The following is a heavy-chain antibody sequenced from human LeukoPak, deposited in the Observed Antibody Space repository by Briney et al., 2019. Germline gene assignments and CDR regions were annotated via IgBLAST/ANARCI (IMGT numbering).Heavy chain of an antibody. Sequence: GGSLRLSCAASGFTFSSYAMHWVRQAPGKGLEWVAVISYDGSNKYYADSVKGRFTISRDNSKNTLYLQVDSLRAEDTAVYYCARGDIVATIGLVDYWGQGTLVTVSS. CDR1: GFTFSSYA. D-gene: IGHD5-12*01. J-gene: IGHJ4*02. V-gene: IGHV3-30*01. CDR3: ARGDIVATIGLVDY. CDR2: ISYDGSNK.